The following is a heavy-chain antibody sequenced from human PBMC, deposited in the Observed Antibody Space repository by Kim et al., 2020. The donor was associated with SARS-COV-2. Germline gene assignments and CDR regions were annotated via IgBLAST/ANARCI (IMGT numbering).Heavy chain of an antibody. D-gene: IGHD3-22*01. CDR3: ARHYYDRSVDYYYGAY. Sequence: ASVKVSCKTSGYTFGKFLIHWVRQAPGQGLEWMGMINPSGAATTLAQQFLGRVSMTRDTSTSTVYMELSSLRSEDTAIYYCARHYYDRSVDYYYGAYWGQGTLVTVSS. V-gene: IGHV1-46*01. CDR1: GYTFGKFL. CDR2: INPSGAAT. J-gene: IGHJ4*02.